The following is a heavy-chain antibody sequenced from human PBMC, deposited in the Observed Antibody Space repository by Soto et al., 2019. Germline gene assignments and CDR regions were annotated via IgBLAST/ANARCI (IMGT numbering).Heavy chain of an antibody. CDR1: GFTFSSYG. Sequence: QVQLVESGGGVVQPGRSLRLSCAASGFTFSSYGMHWVRQAPGKGLEWVAVISYDGSNKYYADSVKGRFTISRDNSKNELYLQGNSLRAEGKGVYYCAKGGWAAVAGTLWDYWGQGTLVTVSS. D-gene: IGHD6-19*01. CDR3: AKGGWAAVAGTLWDY. CDR2: ISYDGSNK. V-gene: IGHV3-30*18. J-gene: IGHJ4*02.